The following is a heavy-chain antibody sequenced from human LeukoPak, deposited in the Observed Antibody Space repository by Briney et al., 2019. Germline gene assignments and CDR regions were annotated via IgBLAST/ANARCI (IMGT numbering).Heavy chain of an antibody. J-gene: IGHJ3*02. D-gene: IGHD2-2*01. CDR2: ISGSGGST. Sequence: GGSLRLSCAASGFTFSSYAMSWVRQAPGKGLEWVSAISGSGGSTYYADSVKGRFTISGDNSKNTMYLKMNSLRAEDTAVYYCAKPTCSSTSCYSRMDAFDIWGQGTMVTVSS. CDR3: AKPTCSSTSCYSRMDAFDI. V-gene: IGHV3-23*01. CDR1: GFTFSSYA.